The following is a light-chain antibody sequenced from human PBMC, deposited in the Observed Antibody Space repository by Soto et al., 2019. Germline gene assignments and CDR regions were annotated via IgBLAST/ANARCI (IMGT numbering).Light chain of an antibody. CDR2: EVS. V-gene: IGKV2-30*01. CDR1: QGLVYGNGYTY. CDR3: MQGRHLAWT. Sequence: DVVLTQSPLSLPVTLGQPASISCRSSQGLVYGNGYTYLSWFKQRPGQSPRRLISEVSKRDSGVPDRIRGSGLGTDFTLHISSVEAEDVGVYYCMQGRHLAWTFGQGTKVDIK. J-gene: IGKJ1*01.